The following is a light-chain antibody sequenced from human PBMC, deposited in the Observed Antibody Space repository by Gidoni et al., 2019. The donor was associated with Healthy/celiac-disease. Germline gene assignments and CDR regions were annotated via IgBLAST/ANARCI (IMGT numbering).Light chain of an antibody. Sequence: DIQMTQSPSSLSASVGDRVTITCQASQDISNYLNWYQQKPGKAPKLLLYDASNLETGVPSRFSGSGSGTDFTFTISSLQPEDIATYYCQQYDNPITFXQXTRLEIK. CDR3: QQYDNPIT. CDR2: DAS. J-gene: IGKJ5*01. V-gene: IGKV1-33*01. CDR1: QDISNY.